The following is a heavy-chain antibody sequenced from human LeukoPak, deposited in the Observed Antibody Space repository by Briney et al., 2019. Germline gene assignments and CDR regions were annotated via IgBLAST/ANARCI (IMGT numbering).Heavy chain of an antibody. V-gene: IGHV1-2*06. CDR1: GYTFTGYY. J-gene: IGHJ4*02. Sequence: ASVKVSCKASGYTFTGYYMHWVRQAPGQGLEWMGRINPNSGGTNYAQKFQGRVTMTRDTSISTAYMELSRPRSDDTAVYYCARVWYYYDSSGYPPAHYFDYWGQGTLVTVSS. D-gene: IGHD3-22*01. CDR2: INPNSGGT. CDR3: ARVWYYYDSSGYPPAHYFDY.